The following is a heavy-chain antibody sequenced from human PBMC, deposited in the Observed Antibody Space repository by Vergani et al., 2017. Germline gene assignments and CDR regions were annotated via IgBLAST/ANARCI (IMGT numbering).Heavy chain of an antibody. Sequence: QVQLQESGPGLVKPSETLSLTCTVSGGSISSYYWGWMRQPPGKGLEWIGSIYYSGCTYYNPSLKSRLTISVDTSKNQFSLKLTSVTAADTAVYYCVCGTVRFDYGGQGTLVTVSS. CDR2: IYYSGCT. D-gene: IGHD1-26*01. CDR1: GGSISSYY. V-gene: IGHV4-39*07. CDR3: VCGTVRFDY. J-gene: IGHJ4*02.